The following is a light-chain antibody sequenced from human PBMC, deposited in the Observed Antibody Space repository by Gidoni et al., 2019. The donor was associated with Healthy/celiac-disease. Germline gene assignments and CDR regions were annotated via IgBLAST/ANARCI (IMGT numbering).Light chain of an antibody. J-gene: IGKJ4*01. V-gene: IGKV3-20*01. CDR1: QSVSSSY. CDR3: QQYGSSPLT. CDR2: GAS. Sequence: DIVSTQSPGTLPLSPGEIATRSCRASQSVSSSYLAWYQQKPGQAPRLLIYGASSRATGIPDRFSGSGSGTDFTLTISRLEPEDFAVYYCQQYGSSPLTFGGGTKVEIK.